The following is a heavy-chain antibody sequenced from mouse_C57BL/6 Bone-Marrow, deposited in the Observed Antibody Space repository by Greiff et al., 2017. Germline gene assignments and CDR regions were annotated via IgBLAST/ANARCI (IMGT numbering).Heavy chain of an antibody. CDR1: GYTFTSYW. Sequence: QVQLKQPGAELVKPGASVKMSCKASGYTFTSYWITWVKQRPGQGLEWIGDIYPGSGSTNYNEKFKSKATLTVDTSSSTAYMQLSSLTSEDSAVYYCARESSYYYGSSYEDDYYAMDYWGQGTSVTVSS. CDR3: ARESSYYYGSSYEDDYYAMDY. D-gene: IGHD1-1*01. J-gene: IGHJ4*01. CDR2: IYPGSGST. V-gene: IGHV1-55*01.